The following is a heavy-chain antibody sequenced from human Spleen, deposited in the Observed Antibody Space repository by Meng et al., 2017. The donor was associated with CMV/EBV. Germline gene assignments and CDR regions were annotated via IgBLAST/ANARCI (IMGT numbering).Heavy chain of an antibody. CDR1: GASINNYY. J-gene: IGHJ6*02. CDR3: ARGKGDRITIFGVVRGYYGMNV. D-gene: IGHD3-3*01. V-gene: IGHV4-59*12. CDR2: IYYSGYT. Sequence: GSLRLSCSVSGASINNYYWTWIRQPPGEGLEWIGCIYYSGYTNYNPSLKSRVTISVDSSKNQFSLKLSSVTAADTAVYYCARGKGDRITIFGVVRGYYGMNVWGQGTTVTVSS.